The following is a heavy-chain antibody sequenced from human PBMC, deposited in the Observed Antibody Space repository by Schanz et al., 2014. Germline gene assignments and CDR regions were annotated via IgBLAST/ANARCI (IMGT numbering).Heavy chain of an antibody. V-gene: IGHV1-69*02. CDR2: FIPILDVG. CDR1: RSTFSSYT. J-gene: IGHJ3*02. Sequence: QVQLVQSGAEVKKPGSSVKVSCKASRSTFSSYTISWVRQARGQGLEWVGRFIPILDVGNYAQQFQGRVTFTADKSTFTAYMDVSSLRSDDTAVYYCARGGGPEDVFDIWGQGTILTVSS. D-gene: IGHD2-15*01. CDR3: ARGGGPEDVFDI.